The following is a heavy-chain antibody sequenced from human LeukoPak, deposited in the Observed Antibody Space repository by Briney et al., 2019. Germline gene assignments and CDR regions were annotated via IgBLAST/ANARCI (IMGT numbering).Heavy chain of an antibody. Sequence: SETPSLTCTVSGGSISSYYWSWIRQPPGKGLEWIGYIYYSGSTNYNPSLKSRVTISVDTSKNQFSLKLSSVTAADTAVYYCARTYYYASGAFDIWGQGTMVTVSS. CDR2: IYYSGST. CDR3: ARTYYYASGAFDI. V-gene: IGHV4-59*01. D-gene: IGHD3-10*01. J-gene: IGHJ3*02. CDR1: GGSISSYY.